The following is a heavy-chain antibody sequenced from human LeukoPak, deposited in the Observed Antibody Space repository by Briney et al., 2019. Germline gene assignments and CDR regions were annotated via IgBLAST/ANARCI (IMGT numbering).Heavy chain of an antibody. Sequence: GGSLRLSCAASGLTFSTYAMHWVRQAPGKGLEWVTVISYDGSNEYYADSVKGRITISRDNYKDTLYLQMNSLRAEDTAVYYCASGCDTDSRYFKYWGQGTLVTVSS. D-gene: IGHD3-22*01. CDR1: GLTFSTYA. CDR2: ISYDGSNE. V-gene: IGHV3-30-3*01. CDR3: ASGCDTDSRYFKY. J-gene: IGHJ1*01.